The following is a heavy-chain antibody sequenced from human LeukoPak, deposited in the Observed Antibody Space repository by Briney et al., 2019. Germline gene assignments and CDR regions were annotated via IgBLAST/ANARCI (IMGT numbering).Heavy chain of an antibody. CDR3: AKDLYYDSSGYTFDY. V-gene: IGHV3-30*02. J-gene: IGHJ4*02. CDR2: IRYDGSNK. D-gene: IGHD3-22*01. CDR1: GFTFSSYG. Sequence: PGGSLRLSCAASGFTFSSYGMHWVRQAPGKGLEWVAFIRYDGSNKYYADSVKGRFTISRDNSKNTLYLQMNSLRAEDTAVYYCAKDLYYDSSGYTFDYWGQGTLVTVSS.